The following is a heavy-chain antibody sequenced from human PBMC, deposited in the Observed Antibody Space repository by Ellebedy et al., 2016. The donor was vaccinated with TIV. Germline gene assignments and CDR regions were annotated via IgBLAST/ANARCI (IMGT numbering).Heavy chain of an antibody. J-gene: IGHJ6*02. CDR1: GGSISSSSYY. V-gene: IGHV4-39*01. CDR3: ARARDPGTMVREYYYGMDV. D-gene: IGHD3-10*01. Sequence: SETLSLXXTVSGGSISSSSYYWGWIRQPPGKGLEWIGSIYYSGSTYYNPSLKSRVTISVDTSKNQFSLKLSSVTAADTAVYYCARARDPGTMVREYYYGMDVWGQGTTVTVSS. CDR2: IYYSGST.